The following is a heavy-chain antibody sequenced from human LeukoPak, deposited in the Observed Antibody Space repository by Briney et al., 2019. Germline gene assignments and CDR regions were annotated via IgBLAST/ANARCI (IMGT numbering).Heavy chain of an antibody. Sequence: PSETLSLTCTVSGGSISSYYWSWIRQPPGKGLEWIGHIYYSGSTNYNPSLKSRVTISLDTSKNQFSLTLNSVTAADTAVYYCTRDPGPDSSGWYIVDYWGQGTLVTVSS. D-gene: IGHD6-19*01. CDR2: IYYSGST. CDR1: GGSISSYY. CDR3: TRDPGPDSSGWYIVDY. V-gene: IGHV4-59*01. J-gene: IGHJ4*02.